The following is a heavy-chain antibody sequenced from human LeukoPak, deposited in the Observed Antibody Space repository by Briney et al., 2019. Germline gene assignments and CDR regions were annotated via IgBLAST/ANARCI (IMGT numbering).Heavy chain of an antibody. CDR1: GYTFIDFI. CDR2: INPNTGGT. CDR3: AXXNXDNSXYAHFDX. Sequence: ASVKVSCKASGYTFIDFILHWVRQAPGQGLEWMGWINPNTGGTNYAQKFQGRVTMTTDTSINTAYMELSSLTSADTSVYSCAXXNXDNSXYAHFDXWGQGPLVTVSS. J-gene: IGHJ4*02. D-gene: IGHD3-22*01. V-gene: IGHV1-2*02.